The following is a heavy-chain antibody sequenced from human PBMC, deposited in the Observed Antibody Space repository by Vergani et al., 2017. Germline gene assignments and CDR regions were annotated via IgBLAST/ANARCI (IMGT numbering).Heavy chain of an antibody. J-gene: IGHJ6*03. D-gene: IGHD6-13*01. V-gene: IGHV4-61*02. Sequence: QVHLQEAGPGLVKPSQTLSLTCTVSGGSITSGSFYWSWIRQPAGKGLEWIGRIHSSGTTNYNPSLKSRVTLSVDTSKNQFSLKLNSVTAADTAVYYCARHKEQLVPGNYYYYYYMDVWGKGTTVTVSS. CDR1: GGSITSGSFY. CDR3: ARHKEQLVPGNYYYYYYMDV. CDR2: IHSSGTT.